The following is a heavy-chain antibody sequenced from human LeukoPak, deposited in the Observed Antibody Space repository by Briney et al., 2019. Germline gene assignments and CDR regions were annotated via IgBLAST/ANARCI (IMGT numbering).Heavy chain of an antibody. D-gene: IGHD4-17*01. Sequence: GGSLRLSCAASGFTFSSYSMNWVRQAPGKGLEWVSYISSSSSTIYYADSVKGRFTISRDNAKNSLYLQMNSLRAEDTAVYCCARDWGDYGYFQHWGQGTLVTVSS. CDR2: ISSSSSTI. CDR3: ARDWGDYGYFQH. CDR1: GFTFSSYS. J-gene: IGHJ1*01. V-gene: IGHV3-48*01.